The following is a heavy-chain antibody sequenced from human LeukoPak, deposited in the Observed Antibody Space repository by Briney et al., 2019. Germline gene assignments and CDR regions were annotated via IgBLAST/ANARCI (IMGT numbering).Heavy chain of an antibody. V-gene: IGHV3-74*01. CDR1: GFTFTNHW. J-gene: IGHJ6*02. CDR2: IKTDGRET. CDR3: ARGYNGLDV. Sequence: GGSLRLSCVASGFTFTNHWMHWVRQAPGKVLVWVSRIKTDGRETDYADSVRGRFTISRDNVKNTLYLQMNSLRAEDTAVYYCARGYNGLDVWGQGTTATVSS.